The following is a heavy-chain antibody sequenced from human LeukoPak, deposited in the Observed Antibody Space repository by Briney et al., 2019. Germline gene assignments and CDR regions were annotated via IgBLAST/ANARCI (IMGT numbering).Heavy chain of an antibody. V-gene: IGHV3-33*01. CDR3: ARASGPFDY. D-gene: IGHD3-10*01. Sequence: PGRSLRLSCAASGFTFSIYGMHWVRQAPGKGLEWVAVIWNDGSNKYYADSVKGRFTISRDNSKYTLYLQMNSLRAEDTAVYSCARASGPFDYWGQGTLVTVSS. CDR2: IWNDGSNK. CDR1: GFTFSIYG. J-gene: IGHJ4*02.